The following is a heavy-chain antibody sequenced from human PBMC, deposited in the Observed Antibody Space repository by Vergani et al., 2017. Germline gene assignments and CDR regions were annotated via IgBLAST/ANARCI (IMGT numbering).Heavy chain of an antibody. D-gene: IGHD6-13*01. CDR2: IYYSGST. CDR3: ARAPYSSSSARFDP. Sequence: QVQLQESGPGLVKPSETLSLTCTVSGGSISSYYWSWIRQPPGKGLEWIGYIYYSGSTNYNPSLKSRVTISVDTSKNQFSLKLSSVTAADTAVYYCARAPYSSSSARFDPWGQGTLVTVSS. V-gene: IGHV4-59*08. J-gene: IGHJ5*02. CDR1: GGSISSYY.